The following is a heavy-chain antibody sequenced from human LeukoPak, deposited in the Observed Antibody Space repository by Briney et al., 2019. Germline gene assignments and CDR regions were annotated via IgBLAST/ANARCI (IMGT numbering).Heavy chain of an antibody. CDR1: GFTFSTYE. CDR2: ITRSGTTI. J-gene: IGHJ3*02. V-gene: IGHV3-48*03. D-gene: IGHD3-22*01. CDR3: ARGGNSGYDYNAFDI. Sequence: GGSLRLSCAASGFTFSTYEMNWVRQAPGKGLEWVSYITRSGTTIYYADSVKGRFTISRDNAKNSLYLPMNSLRAEDTAVYYCARGGNSGYDYNAFDIWGQGTMVTVSS.